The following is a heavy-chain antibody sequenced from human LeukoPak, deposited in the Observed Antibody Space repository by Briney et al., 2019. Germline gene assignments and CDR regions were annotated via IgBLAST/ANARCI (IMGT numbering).Heavy chain of an antibody. Sequence: GGSLRLSCAASGFTFSSYTMNWVRQAPGKGLEWVSGISGSDGTTYYADSVKGRFTISRDNSKNTLYLQMNSLRAEDTAVYYCARNPAPLLPPFDYWGQGTLVTVSS. CDR3: ARNPAPLLPPFDY. V-gene: IGHV3-23*01. J-gene: IGHJ4*02. CDR2: ISGSDGTT. D-gene: IGHD2-2*01. CDR1: GFTFSSYT.